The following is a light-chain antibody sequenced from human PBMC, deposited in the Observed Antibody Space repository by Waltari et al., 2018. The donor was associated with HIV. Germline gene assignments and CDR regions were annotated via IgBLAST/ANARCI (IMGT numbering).Light chain of an antibody. CDR2: LGS. Sequence: DIVMTQYPLSLPVTPGEPASISCRYSQSPLHSNGYNYLDWYLQKPGQSPKLLIYLGSNRASGVPDRFSGSGSGTDFTLKISRVEAEDVGVYYCMQALQTPITFGQGTRLEIK. J-gene: IGKJ5*01. CDR3: MQALQTPIT. V-gene: IGKV2-28*01. CDR1: QSPLHSNGYNY.